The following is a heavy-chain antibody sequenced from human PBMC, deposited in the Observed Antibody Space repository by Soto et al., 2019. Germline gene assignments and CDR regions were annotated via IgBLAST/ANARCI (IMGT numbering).Heavy chain of an antibody. CDR3: ARGEYYDSSGYPGIDH. Sequence: SETPSLTCTVSGGSVSSGSYYWSGIRQPPGKGLEWIGYIYYSGSTNYNPSLKSRVTISVDTSKNQFSLKLSSVTAADTAVYYCARGEYYDSSGYPGIDHWCQGTRVTVSS. D-gene: IGHD3-22*01. CDR2: IYYSGST. V-gene: IGHV4-61*01. CDR1: GGSVSSGSYY. J-gene: IGHJ4*02.